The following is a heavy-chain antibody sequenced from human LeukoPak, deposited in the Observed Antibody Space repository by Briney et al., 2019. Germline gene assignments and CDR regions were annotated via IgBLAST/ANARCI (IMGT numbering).Heavy chain of an antibody. CDR1: GGTFSSYA. Sequence: ASVKVSCKASGGTFSSYAISWVRQAPGQGLEWKGGIIPIFGTANYAQKFQGRVTITADESTSTAYMELSSLRSEDTAVYYCARDNYDSSGYYYPTHYWGQGTLVTVSS. D-gene: IGHD3-22*01. CDR2: IIPIFGTA. J-gene: IGHJ4*02. V-gene: IGHV1-69*13. CDR3: ARDNYDSSGYYYPTHY.